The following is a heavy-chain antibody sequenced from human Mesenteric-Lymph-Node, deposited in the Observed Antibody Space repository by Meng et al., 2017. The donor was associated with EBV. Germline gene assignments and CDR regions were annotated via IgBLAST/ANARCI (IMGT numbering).Heavy chain of an antibody. J-gene: IGHJ5*02. Sequence: VPSRAAVKQPGASVKASCKASGYTFTGYYIHSGRQSPGQVLESIERINPNSGATKYAQKFQDWVTMPRDTSITTASMELSTLKSADTPVYYCANSRLGNSDNLFDPWGQGTLVTVSS. CDR1: GYTFTGYY. CDR2: INPNSGAT. V-gene: IGHV1-2*04. D-gene: IGHD4-23*01. CDR3: ANSRLGNSDNLFDP.